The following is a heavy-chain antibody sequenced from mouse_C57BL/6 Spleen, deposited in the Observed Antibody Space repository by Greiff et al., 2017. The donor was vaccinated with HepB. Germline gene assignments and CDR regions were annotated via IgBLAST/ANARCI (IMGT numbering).Heavy chain of an antibody. Sequence: EVQLQQSGPELVKPGASVKISCKASGYTFTDYYMNWVKQSHGKSLEWIGDINPNNGGTSYNQKFKGKATLTVDKSSSTAYMELRSLTSEDSAVYYCARGGLYDGYYGGYYFDYWGQGTTLTVSS. V-gene: IGHV1-26*01. J-gene: IGHJ2*01. CDR2: INPNNGGT. CDR1: GYTFTDYY. CDR3: ARGGLYDGYYGGYYFDY. D-gene: IGHD2-3*01.